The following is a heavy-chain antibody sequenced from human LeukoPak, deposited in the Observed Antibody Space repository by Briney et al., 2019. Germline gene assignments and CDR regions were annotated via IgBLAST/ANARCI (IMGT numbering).Heavy chain of an antibody. D-gene: IGHD1-1*01. Sequence: HGASVKVSCKASGYTFTSYGISWMRQAPGQGLEWMGWISAYNGNTNYAQKFQGRVTMTRDTSISTAYMELSGLRSDDTAVYYCARCSTPHWIFDAFDIWGQGTIVTVSS. CDR2: ISAYNGNT. V-gene: IGHV1-18*01. J-gene: IGHJ3*02. CDR1: GYTFTSYG. CDR3: ARCSTPHWIFDAFDI.